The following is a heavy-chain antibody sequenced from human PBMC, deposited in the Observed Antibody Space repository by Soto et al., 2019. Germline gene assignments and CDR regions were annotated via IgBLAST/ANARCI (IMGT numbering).Heavy chain of an antibody. Sequence: GGSLRLSCEASGFTFSGYWMSWVRQAPGKGLEWVADIKHDGSVQYYVDSVKGRFTISRDNAKKLLYLQMNGLRAEDTALYYCARAPYSNAWYSFDLWGQGTLVTVPS. CDR1: GFTFSGYW. D-gene: IGHD4-4*01. V-gene: IGHV3-7*03. J-gene: IGHJ4*02. CDR3: ARAPYSNAWYSFDL. CDR2: IKHDGSVQ.